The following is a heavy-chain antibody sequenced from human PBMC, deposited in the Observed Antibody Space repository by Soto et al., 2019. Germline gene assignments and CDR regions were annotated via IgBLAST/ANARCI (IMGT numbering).Heavy chain of an antibody. CDR3: AINGGSTWHYFAS. J-gene: IGHJ4*02. Sequence: QVQLRQWGAGLLKPSETLSLTCAVNGGSFNGYYGAWIRQSPGKGLEWIGEISHSGTTIYNPSLKSRVTISIDTSKNQFSLKLTSMTAADTGVYYCAINGGSTWHYFASWVQGTVVTDSS. CDR2: ISHSGTT. D-gene: IGHD6-13*01. V-gene: IGHV4-34*01. CDR1: GGSFNGYY.